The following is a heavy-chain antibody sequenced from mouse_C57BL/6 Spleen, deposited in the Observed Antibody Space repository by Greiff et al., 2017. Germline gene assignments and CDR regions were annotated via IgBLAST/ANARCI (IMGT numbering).Heavy chain of an antibody. D-gene: IGHD2-2*01. J-gene: IGHJ3*01. V-gene: IGHV14-1*01. CDR3: TTMVTTGFAY. CDR2: IDPEDGDT. CDR1: GFYINDYY. Sequence: VQLQQSGAELVRPGASVTLSCTASGFYINDYYMHWVKQRPEQGLEWIGRIDPEDGDTESAPKFQGKATMTADTSSHTAYLQLSSLTAEDTAVYYCTTMVTTGFAYWGQGTLVTVSA.